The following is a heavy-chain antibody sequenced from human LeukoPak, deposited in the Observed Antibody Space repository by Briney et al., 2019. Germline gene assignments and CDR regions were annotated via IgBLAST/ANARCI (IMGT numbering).Heavy chain of an antibody. Sequence: ASVKVSCKASGYTFTGYYMHWVRQAPGQGLEWMGWINPNSGGTNYAQKLQGRVTMTTDTSTSTAYMELRSLRSDDTAVYYCARGHGGEYYYDSSGYYYPFDYWGQGTLVTVSS. CDR2: INPNSGGT. CDR1: GYTFTGYY. V-gene: IGHV1-2*02. J-gene: IGHJ4*02. CDR3: ARGHGGEYYYDSSGYYYPFDY. D-gene: IGHD3-22*01.